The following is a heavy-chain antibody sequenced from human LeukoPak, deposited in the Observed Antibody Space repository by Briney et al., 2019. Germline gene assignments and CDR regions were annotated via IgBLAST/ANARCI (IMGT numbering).Heavy chain of an antibody. CDR1: GITFSSYP. V-gene: IGHV3-23*01. Sequence: GGSLRLSCAASGITFSSYPMTWVRQAPGKGLEWVSTISGSGGSTYYADSVKGRFTISRDNAKNTLSLQMSSLRAEDTAVYYCARGEIVGATKGIDYWGQGTLVTVSS. J-gene: IGHJ4*02. CDR3: ARGEIVGATKGIDY. CDR2: ISGSGGST. D-gene: IGHD1-26*01.